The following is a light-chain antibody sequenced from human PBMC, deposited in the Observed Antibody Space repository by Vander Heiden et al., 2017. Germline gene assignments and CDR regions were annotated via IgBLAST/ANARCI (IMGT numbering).Light chain of an antibody. CDR3: CSYAGSYTVV. Sequence: QCALTQPRPAAASPVPSVTISSTGTSSEFGGYNYVSWYQQHPGKAPKLMIYDVSKRPSGVPDRFSGSKSGNTASLTISGLQAEDEADYYCCSYAGSYTVVFGGGTKLTVL. V-gene: IGLV2-11*01. CDR1: SSEFGGYNY. CDR2: DVS. J-gene: IGLJ2*01.